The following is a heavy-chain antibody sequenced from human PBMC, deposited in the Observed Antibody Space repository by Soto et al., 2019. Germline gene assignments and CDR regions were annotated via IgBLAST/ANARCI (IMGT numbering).Heavy chain of an antibody. CDR1: GGSISSYY. J-gene: IGHJ5*02. V-gene: IGHV4-59*01. CDR3: ARIMSSIAAAGIKSNNWFDP. CDR2: IYYSGST. Sequence: QVQLQESGPGLVKPSETLSLTCTVSGGSISSYYWSWIRQPPGKGLEWIGYIYYSGSTNYNPSLKSRVTISVDTSKNQFSLKLSSVTAADTAVYYCARIMSSIAAAGIKSNNWFDPWGQGTLVTVSS. D-gene: IGHD6-13*01.